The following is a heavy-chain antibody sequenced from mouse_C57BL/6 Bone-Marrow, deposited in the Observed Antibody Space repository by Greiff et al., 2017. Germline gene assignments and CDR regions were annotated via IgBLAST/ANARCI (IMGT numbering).Heavy chain of an antibody. CDR1: GYTFTSYW. V-gene: IGHV1-50*01. Sequence: QVQLQQPGAALVKPGASVKLSCKASGYTFTSYWLQWVKQRPGRGLEWIGEIDPSDSYTNSTPKFKGKAPLTVDTSSSTAYMQLSSLTSEDSAVYYCARHYGRRFDVWGTGTTVSGSS. J-gene: IGHJ1*03. CDR3: ARHYGRRFDV. D-gene: IGHD1-1*01. CDR2: IDPSDSYT.